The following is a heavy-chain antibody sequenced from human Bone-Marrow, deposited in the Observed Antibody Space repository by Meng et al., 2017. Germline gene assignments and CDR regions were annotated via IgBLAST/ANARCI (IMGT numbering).Heavy chain of an antibody. D-gene: IGHD3-9*01. J-gene: IGHJ4*02. Sequence: GGSLRLSCAASGFTFSSYGMHWVRQAPGKGLEWVAVIWYDGSNKYYADSVKGRFTISRDNSKNTLYLQMNSLRAEDTAVYYCARGKYYDILTFDYWGQGTLVTVS. CDR3: ARGKYYDILTFDY. CDR2: IWYDGSNK. CDR1: GFTFSSYG. V-gene: IGHV3-33*01.